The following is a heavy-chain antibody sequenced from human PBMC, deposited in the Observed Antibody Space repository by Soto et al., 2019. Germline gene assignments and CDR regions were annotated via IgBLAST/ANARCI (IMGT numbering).Heavy chain of an antibody. CDR2: IIPIFGTA. D-gene: IGHD1-26*01. CDR1: GGTFSSYA. CDR3: ARKGELLHFDY. V-gene: IGHV1-69*06. Sequence: ASVKVSCKASGGTFSSYAISWVRQAPGQGLEWMGGIIPIFGTANYAQKFQGRVTITADKSTSTAYMELSSLRSEDTAVYYCARKGELLHFDYWGQGTLVTVSS. J-gene: IGHJ4*02.